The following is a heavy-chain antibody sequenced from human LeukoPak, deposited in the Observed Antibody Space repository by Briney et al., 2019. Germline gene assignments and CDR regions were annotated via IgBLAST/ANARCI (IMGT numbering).Heavy chain of an antibody. CDR2: IYASGST. J-gene: IGHJ5*02. CDR3: ARHGSVRSPLGP. V-gene: IGHV4-4*09. Sequence: PSETLSLTCSVSGGSISSHYWSWIRQPPGKVLEWIGYIYASGSTNYNPSLKSRVTISVDTSKNQFSLNLTSVTAADTAVYYCARHGSVRSPLGPWGQGTLVTVSS. CDR1: GGSISSHY. D-gene: IGHD3-10*01.